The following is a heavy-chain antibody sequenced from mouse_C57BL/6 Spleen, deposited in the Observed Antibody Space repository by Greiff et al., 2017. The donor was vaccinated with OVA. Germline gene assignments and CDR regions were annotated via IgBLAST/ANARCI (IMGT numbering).Heavy chain of an antibody. Sequence: EVQLQQSGPGLVKPSQSLSLTCSVTGYSITSGYYWNWIRQFPGNKLEWMGYISYDGSNNYNPSLKNRISITRDTSKNQFFLKLNSVTTEDTATYYCARGDYNGNCCAYCGQGTLVTVSA. V-gene: IGHV3-6*01. CDR3: ARGDYNGNCCAY. CDR1: GYSITSGYY. CDR2: ISYDGSN. D-gene: IGHD1-1*01. J-gene: IGHJ3*01.